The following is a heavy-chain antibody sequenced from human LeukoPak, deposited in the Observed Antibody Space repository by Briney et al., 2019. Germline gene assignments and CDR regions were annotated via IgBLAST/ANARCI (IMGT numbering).Heavy chain of an antibody. Sequence: GGSLKLTCAASGFTFSGSAMHWVRQASAKGLEWVGRIRSKANSYATAYAASVKGRFTISRDDSKNTAYLQMNSLKTEDTAVYYCTSGYSGSYYRDYWGQGTLVTVSS. V-gene: IGHV3-73*01. CDR2: IRSKANSYAT. D-gene: IGHD1-26*01. CDR1: GFTFSGSA. CDR3: TSGYSGSYYRDY. J-gene: IGHJ4*02.